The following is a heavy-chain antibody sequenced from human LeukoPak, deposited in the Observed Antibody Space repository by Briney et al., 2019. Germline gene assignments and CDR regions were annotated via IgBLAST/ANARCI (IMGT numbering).Heavy chain of an antibody. CDR3: AREHLTGDGAFDI. CDR1: GYTFTGYY. CDR2: INPNSGGT. J-gene: IGHJ3*02. V-gene: IGHV1-2*02. Sequence: ASVKVSCKASGYTFTGYYMHWVRQAPGQGLQWMGWINPNSGGTNYAQKFQGRVTMTRDTPISTAYMELSRLRSDDTAVYYCAREHLTGDGAFDIWGQGTMVAVSS. D-gene: IGHD7-27*01.